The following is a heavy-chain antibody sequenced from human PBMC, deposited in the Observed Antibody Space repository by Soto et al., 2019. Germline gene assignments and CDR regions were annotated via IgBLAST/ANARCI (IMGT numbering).Heavy chain of an antibody. CDR2: IYHSGTT. Sequence: SSTLSLTSAVPGYSISSGYYWGWIRQPPGKGLEWIASIYHSGTTYHNPSLKSRVTISVDTSKNRFSLKLSSVIAADTAVYYRERGAATVTPGWFDPWGQGTLVTVSS. J-gene: IGHJ5*02. V-gene: IGHV4-38-2*01. D-gene: IGHD4-17*01. CDR1: GYSISSGYY. CDR3: ERGAATVTPGWFDP.